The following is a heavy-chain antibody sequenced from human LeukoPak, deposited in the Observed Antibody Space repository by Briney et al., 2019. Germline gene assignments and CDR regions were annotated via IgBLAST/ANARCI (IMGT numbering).Heavy chain of an antibody. V-gene: IGHV1-2*02. Sequence: ASVKVSCKASGYTFTGYYMHWVRQAPGQGLEWMGWINPNSGGTNYAQKFQGRVTMTRDTSISTAYMELSRLRSDDTAVYYCARESSVAGNYYYYYMDVWGKGTTVTVSS. J-gene: IGHJ6*03. CDR2: INPNSGGT. D-gene: IGHD6-19*01. CDR3: ARESSVAGNYYYYYMDV. CDR1: GYTFTGYY.